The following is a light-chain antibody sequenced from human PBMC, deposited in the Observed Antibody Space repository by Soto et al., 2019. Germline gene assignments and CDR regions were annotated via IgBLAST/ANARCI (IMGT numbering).Light chain of an antibody. CDR2: DAS. Sequence: DIVLTQSPSTLSLSPGERATLSCRASQSVSGSYLAWYQQIPGQAPRLLINDASRRATGLPDRFSGSGSGTDFTLTISNLEPDDFAVYYCQQRSDRPWTFGQGTKVDIK. J-gene: IGKJ1*01. V-gene: IGKV3D-20*02. CDR1: QSVSGSY. CDR3: QQRSDRPWT.